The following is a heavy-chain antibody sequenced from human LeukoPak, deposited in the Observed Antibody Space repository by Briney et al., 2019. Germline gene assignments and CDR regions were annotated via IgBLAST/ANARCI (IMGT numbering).Heavy chain of an antibody. D-gene: IGHD7-27*01. CDR2: ISWNSGSI. CDR3: AKDMKANWGLGEVGYFDY. V-gene: IGHV3-9*01. Sequence: QTGGSLRLSCTASGFTFDDYAMHWVRQAPGKGLEWVSGISWNSGSIGYADSVKGRFTISRDNAKNSLYLQMNSLRAEDTALYYCAKDMKANWGLGEVGYFDYWGQGTLVTVSS. J-gene: IGHJ4*02. CDR1: GFTFDDYA.